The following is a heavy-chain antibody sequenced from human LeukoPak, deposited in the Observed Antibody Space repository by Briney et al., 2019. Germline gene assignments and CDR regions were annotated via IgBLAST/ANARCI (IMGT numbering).Heavy chain of an antibody. Sequence: GESLKISCKHSEYSFPNYCIGWVRQMPGRGLEWMGIIYPDDSDTRYSPSFQGQVTISADKSISTAYLQWSSLKASDTAMYYCAIGRGGQQLGDYWGQGTLVTVSS. V-gene: IGHV5-51*01. CDR1: EYSFPNYC. CDR2: IYPDDSDT. CDR3: AIGRGGQQLGDY. J-gene: IGHJ4*02. D-gene: IGHD6-13*01.